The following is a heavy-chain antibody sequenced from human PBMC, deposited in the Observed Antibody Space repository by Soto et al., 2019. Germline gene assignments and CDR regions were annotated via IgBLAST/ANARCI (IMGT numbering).Heavy chain of an antibody. CDR1: GGSASSGSYY. Sequence: SETLSLTCTVSGGSASSGSYYWSWIRQPPGKGLEWIGYIYYSGSTNYNPSLKSRVTISVDTSKNQFSLKLSSVTAADTAVYYCARYPDQRGKLGYCISTSCRFDYWGQGTLVTVSS. J-gene: IGHJ4*02. CDR3: ARYPDQRGKLGYCISTSCRFDY. CDR2: IYYSGST. V-gene: IGHV4-61*01. D-gene: IGHD2-2*01.